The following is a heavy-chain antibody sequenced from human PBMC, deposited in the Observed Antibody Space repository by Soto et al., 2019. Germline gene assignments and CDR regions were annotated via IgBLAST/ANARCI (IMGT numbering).Heavy chain of an antibody. CDR1: GFTFSSYA. V-gene: IGHV3-30-3*01. CDR2: ISYDGSNK. Sequence: PGGSLRLSCAASGFTFSSYAMHWVRQAPGKGLEWVAVISYDGSNKYYADSVEGRFTISRDNSKNTLYLQMNSLRAEDTAVYYCARGSSTYYDILTGYYPNDYWGQGTLVTVSS. D-gene: IGHD3-9*01. CDR3: ARGSSTYYDILTGYYPNDY. J-gene: IGHJ4*02.